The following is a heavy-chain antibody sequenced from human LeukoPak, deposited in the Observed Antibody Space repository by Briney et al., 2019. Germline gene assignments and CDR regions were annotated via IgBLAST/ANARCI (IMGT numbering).Heavy chain of an antibody. CDR2: ISWNSGSI. V-gene: IGHV3-9*03. D-gene: IGHD3-10*01. CDR1: GFIFDDYA. J-gene: IGHJ3*02. CDR3: AKEGNGSGPIDI. Sequence: PGGSLRLSCAASGFIFDDYAMHWVRQAPGKGLEWVSGISWNSGSIGYADSVKGRFTISRDNAKNSLYLQMNSLRAEDMALYYCAKEGNGSGPIDIWGQGTMVTVSS.